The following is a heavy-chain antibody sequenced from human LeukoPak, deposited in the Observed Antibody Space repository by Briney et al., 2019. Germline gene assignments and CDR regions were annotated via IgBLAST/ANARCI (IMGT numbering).Heavy chain of an antibody. Sequence: PSETLSLTCAVSGYSISSGYYWGWIRRPPGKGLEWIGSIYHSGSTYYNPSLKSRVTISVDTSKNQFSLKLSSVTAADTAVYYCARADYSKEGYYYMDVWGKGTTVTVSS. CDR2: IYHSGST. V-gene: IGHV4-38-2*01. J-gene: IGHJ6*03. CDR3: ARADYSKEGYYYMDV. D-gene: IGHD4-11*01. CDR1: GYSISSGYY.